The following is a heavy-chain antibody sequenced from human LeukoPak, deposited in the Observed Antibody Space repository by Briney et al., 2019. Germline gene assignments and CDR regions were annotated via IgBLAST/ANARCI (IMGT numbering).Heavy chain of an antibody. J-gene: IGHJ4*02. CDR3: ARGLHIAAAGPLDY. CDR1: GFTVSSNY. CDR2: IYSGGST. V-gene: IGHV3-53*01. Sequence: GGSLRLSCAASGFTVSSNYMSWVRQAPGKGLEWVSVIYSGGSTYYADSVKGRSTISRDNSKNTLYLQMNSLRAEDTAVYYCARGLHIAAAGPLDYWGQGTLVTVSS. D-gene: IGHD6-13*01.